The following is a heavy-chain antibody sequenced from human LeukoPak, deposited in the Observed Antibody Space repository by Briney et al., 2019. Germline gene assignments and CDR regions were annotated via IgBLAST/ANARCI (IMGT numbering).Heavy chain of an antibody. D-gene: IGHD1/OR15-1a*01. CDR3: ARVNKPADYEYYGLDV. CDR2: ISISGTKT. J-gene: IGHJ6*02. CDR1: DFDFSSHA. V-gene: IGHV3-23*01. Sequence: GGSLRLSCEASDFDFSSHAMTWVRQAPGKGLEWLSAISISGTKTYYGDSVKGRFFVSRDNAKNSMYLQMTSLRAEDTAVYYCARVNKPADYEYYGLDVWGQGTTVTISS.